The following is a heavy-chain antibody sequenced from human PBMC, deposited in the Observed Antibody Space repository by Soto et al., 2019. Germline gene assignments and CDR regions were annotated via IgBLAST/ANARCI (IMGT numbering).Heavy chain of an antibody. D-gene: IGHD4-17*01. CDR3: ARASHDYGALDY. CDR2: ISTWSSYS. Sequence: GGSMRLSCTASGFTFSSYNMNWVRQAPGKGLEWVSYISTWSSYSFYADSVKGRFTISRDNSENSLYLQLDSLRDEDTAVYYCARASHDYGALDYWGQGALVTVSS. CDR1: GFTFSSYN. J-gene: IGHJ4*02. V-gene: IGHV3-21*01.